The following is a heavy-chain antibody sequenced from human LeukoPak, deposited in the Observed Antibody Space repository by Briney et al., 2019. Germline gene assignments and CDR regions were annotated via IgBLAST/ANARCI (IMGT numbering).Heavy chain of an antibody. D-gene: IGHD1-7*01. CDR3: ARESFFSPTLGWNSYYYFDY. CDR1: GGSISSSSYY. J-gene: IGHJ4*02. Sequence: PSETLSLTCTVSGGSISSSSYYWGWIRQPPGKGLEWIGSIYYSGSTYYNPSLKSRVTISVDRSKNQFSLKLSSVTAADTAVYYCARESFFSPTLGWNSYYYFDYWGQGTLVTVSS. CDR2: IYYSGST. V-gene: IGHV4-39*07.